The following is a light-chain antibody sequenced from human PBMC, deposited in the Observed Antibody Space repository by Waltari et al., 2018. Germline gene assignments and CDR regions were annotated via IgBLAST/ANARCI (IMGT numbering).Light chain of an antibody. Sequence: ETVVTQSPATLSVSPGERATLPCKPSQTIGRSLAWYQQKPGQAPRLVIYGASIRATGIPARFSGSGSETEFALTISGLQSEDFAVYYCQQYNNWPPGTFGQGTKVEI. CDR1: QTIGRS. CDR3: QQYNNWPPGT. V-gene: IGKV3-15*01. J-gene: IGKJ1*01. CDR2: GAS.